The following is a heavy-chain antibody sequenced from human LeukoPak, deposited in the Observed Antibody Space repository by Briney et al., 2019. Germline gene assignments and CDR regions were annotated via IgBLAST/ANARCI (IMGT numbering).Heavy chain of an antibody. Sequence: ASVTVSCTASGGTFSSYAISWVRRAPGQGLEWMGGIIPIFGTANYAQKFQGRVTITADESTSTAYMELSSLRSEDTAVYYCARGRRKYYFDYWGQGTLVTVSS. CDR2: IIPIFGTA. J-gene: IGHJ4*02. CDR3: ARGRRKYYFDY. D-gene: IGHD1-14*01. V-gene: IGHV1-69*13. CDR1: GGTFSSYA.